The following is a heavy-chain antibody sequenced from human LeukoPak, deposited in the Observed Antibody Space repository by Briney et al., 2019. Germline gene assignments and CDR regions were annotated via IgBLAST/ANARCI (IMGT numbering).Heavy chain of an antibody. D-gene: IGHD3-10*01. CDR3: ARDSGNFRYDMDV. V-gene: IGHV1-46*02. CDR2: NFSHDGST. Sequence: ASVKVSCKTSGYNFNSHHVHWVRQAPGQGLEWMRINFSHDGSTSNTQKFQGRVTMTRDTSTSTVYMELSSLRSEDTAVYYCARDSGNFRYDMDVWGQGTTVIVSS. CDR1: GYNFNSHH. J-gene: IGHJ6*02.